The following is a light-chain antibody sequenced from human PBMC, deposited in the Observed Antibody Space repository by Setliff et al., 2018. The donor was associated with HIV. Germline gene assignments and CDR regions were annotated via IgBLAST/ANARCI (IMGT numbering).Light chain of an antibody. CDR1: SSDVGAYNY. CDR3: SSYAGSDNLV. J-gene: IGLJ2*01. Sequence: QSALTQPPSASGSPGQSGSISCTGASSDVGAYNYVSWYQQHPGRAPKLMIYEVNKRPSGVPDRFSGSRSGNTASLTVSELQAEDEADYYCSSYAGSDNLVFGGGTKVTVL. V-gene: IGLV2-8*01. CDR2: EVN.